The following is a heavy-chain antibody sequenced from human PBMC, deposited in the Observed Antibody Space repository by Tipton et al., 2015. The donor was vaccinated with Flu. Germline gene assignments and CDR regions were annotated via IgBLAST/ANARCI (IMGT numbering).Heavy chain of an antibody. Sequence: LRLSCTVSGGSISSSSYYWGWIRQPPGKGLEWIGSIYYSGSTYYNPSLKSRVTISVDTSKNQFSLKLSSVTAADTAVYYCARARDGAPIDYWGRGTLVTVSS. V-gene: IGHV4-39*07. CDR3: ARARDGAPIDY. D-gene: IGHD3-9*01. J-gene: IGHJ2*01. CDR1: GGSISSSSYY. CDR2: IYYSGST.